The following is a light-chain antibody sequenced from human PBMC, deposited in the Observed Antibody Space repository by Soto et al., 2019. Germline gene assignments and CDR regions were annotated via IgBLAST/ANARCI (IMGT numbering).Light chain of an antibody. CDR2: DAS. CDR1: QSVSSY. Sequence: EIVLTQSPATLSLSPGERATLSCRASQSVSSYLAWYQQKPGQVPRLVIYDASNRANGIPGRFSGRGSGTDFTLTISSLEPEDFGVYYCQQRSSWPRTFGQGTKVEIK. V-gene: IGKV3-11*01. CDR3: QQRSSWPRT. J-gene: IGKJ1*01.